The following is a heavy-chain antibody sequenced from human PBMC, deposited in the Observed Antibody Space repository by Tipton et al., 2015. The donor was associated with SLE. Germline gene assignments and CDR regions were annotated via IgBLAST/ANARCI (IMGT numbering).Heavy chain of an antibody. CDR2: INHSGST. Sequence: TLSLTCAVYGGSFSSYSWNWIRQPPGKGLEWIGDINHSGSTNYNPSLKSRVTISVDTSKNQFSLKLTSVTAADTAVYYCARVTVAGKVDYWGQGTLVTVSS. CDR1: GGSFSSYS. V-gene: IGHV4-34*01. J-gene: IGHJ4*02. D-gene: IGHD6-19*01. CDR3: ARVTVAGKVDY.